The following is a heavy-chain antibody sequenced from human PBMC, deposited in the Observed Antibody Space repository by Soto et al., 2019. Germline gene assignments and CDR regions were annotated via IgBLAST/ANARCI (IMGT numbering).Heavy chain of an antibody. D-gene: IGHD6-19*01. J-gene: IGHJ6*03. CDR3: AREVAVAEQLDSYYMDV. CDR2: INPSGGST. Sequence: ASVKVSCKASGYTFTSYYMHWVRQAPGQGLEWMGIINPSGGSTSYAQKFQGRVTMTRDTSTSTVYMELSSLRSEDTAVYYCAREVAVAEQLDSYYMDVSGKGTTGTVSS. V-gene: IGHV1-46*03. CDR1: GYTFTSYY.